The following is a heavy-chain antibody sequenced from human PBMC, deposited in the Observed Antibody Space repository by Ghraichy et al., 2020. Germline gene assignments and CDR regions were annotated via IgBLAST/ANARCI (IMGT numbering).Heavy chain of an antibody. Sequence: SETLSLTCTVYSGSFSGFHWSWIRQPPGKGLEWIGEVDHTGSTTYNPSLNSRVTISVDTSKNQISLKLTSVTAADTAVYYCAKWAGTAVCFNYWYFDFWGRGTLVTVSS. V-gene: IGHV4-34*01. J-gene: IGHJ2*01. CDR1: SGSFSGFH. D-gene: IGHD6-19*01. CDR2: VDHTGST. CDR3: AKWAGTAVCFNYWYFDF.